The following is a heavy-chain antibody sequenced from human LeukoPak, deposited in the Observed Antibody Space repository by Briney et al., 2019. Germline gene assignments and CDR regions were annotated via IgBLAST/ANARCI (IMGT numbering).Heavy chain of an antibody. J-gene: IGHJ4*02. Sequence: ASVKVSCKASGYTFTSYYMHWVRQTPGQGLEWMGIINPSGGSTSYAQKFQGRVTMTRDTSTSTVYMELSRLRSEDTAVYYCASQGSIAAAGTRYWGQGTLVTVSS. D-gene: IGHD6-13*01. CDR2: INPSGGST. CDR3: ASQGSIAAAGTRY. CDR1: GYTFTSYY. V-gene: IGHV1-46*01.